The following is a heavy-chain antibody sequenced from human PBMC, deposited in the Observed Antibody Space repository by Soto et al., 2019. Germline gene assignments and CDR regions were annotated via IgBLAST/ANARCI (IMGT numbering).Heavy chain of an antibody. V-gene: IGHV6-1*01. CDR2: TYYRSKWYS. J-gene: IGHJ4*02. D-gene: IGHD1-26*01. Sequence: SQTLSLNCAISGDSVSSNSATWNWIRQSPSRGLEWLGRTYYRSKWYSDYAVSVKSRVTINPDTSKNQFSLQLNSVTPEDTAVYYCARAAYSGSYQGYFDYWGQGTLVTVSS. CDR1: GDSVSSNSAT. CDR3: ARAAYSGSYQGYFDY.